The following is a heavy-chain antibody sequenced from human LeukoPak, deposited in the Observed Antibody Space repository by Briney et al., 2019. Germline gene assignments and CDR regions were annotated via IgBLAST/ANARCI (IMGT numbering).Heavy chain of an antibody. D-gene: IGHD3-10*01. CDR2: ISSSSSYI. Sequence: GGSLRLSCAASGFTFSSYSMNWVRQAPGKGLEWVSSISSSSSYIYYADSVKGRFTISRDNAKNSLYLQMNSLRAEDTVVYYCARDGYRGVMQGSAFDIWGQGTMVTVSS. CDR1: GFTFSSYS. J-gene: IGHJ3*02. V-gene: IGHV3-21*01. CDR3: ARDGYRGVMQGSAFDI.